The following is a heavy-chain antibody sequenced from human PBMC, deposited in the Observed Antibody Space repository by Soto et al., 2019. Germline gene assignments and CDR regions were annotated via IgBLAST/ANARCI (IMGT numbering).Heavy chain of an antibody. D-gene: IGHD3-10*01. CDR1: GGSITNYY. V-gene: IGHV4-59*08. Sequence: QVQLQESGPGLVKPSETLSLTCTVSGGSITNYYCSWFRQPPGKGLEWIGYIQYSGYSAYNLSLKRRVTMSMDTSKTQCPLMLESVTATDTAVYYCARHGFGSLHGLVDVWGQGTTVIVSS. CDR3: ARHGFGSLHGLVDV. CDR2: IQYSGYS. J-gene: IGHJ6*02.